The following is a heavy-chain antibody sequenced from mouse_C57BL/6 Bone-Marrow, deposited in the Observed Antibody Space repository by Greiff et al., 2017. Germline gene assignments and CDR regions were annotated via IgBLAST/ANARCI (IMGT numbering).Heavy chain of an antibody. CDR1: GFTFSSYG. V-gene: IGHV5-6*01. J-gene: IGHJ2*01. CDR2: ISSGGSYT. Sequence: EVHLVESGGDLVKPGGSLKLSCAASGFTFSSYGMSWVRQTPDKRLEWVATISSGGSYTYYPDSVKGLFTISRDNAKNTLYLQMSSLKSEDTAMYYCARHDAGDYFDYWGQGTTLTVSS. CDR3: ARHDAGDYFDY.